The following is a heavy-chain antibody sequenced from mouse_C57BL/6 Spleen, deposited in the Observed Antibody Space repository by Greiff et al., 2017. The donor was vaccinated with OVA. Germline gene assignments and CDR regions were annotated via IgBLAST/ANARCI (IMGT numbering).Heavy chain of an antibody. CDR2: IDPNSGGT. V-gene: IGHV1-72*01. J-gene: IGHJ4*01. Sequence: QVQLQQPGAELVKPGASVKLSCKASGYTFTSYWMHWVKQRPGRGLEWIGRIDPNSGGTKYNEKFKSKATLTVDKPSSTAYMQLSSMTSEYSAVYYCARHPWVVEDYAMDYWGQGTSVTVSS. CDR1: GYTFTSYW. D-gene: IGHD1-1*01. CDR3: ARHPWVVEDYAMDY.